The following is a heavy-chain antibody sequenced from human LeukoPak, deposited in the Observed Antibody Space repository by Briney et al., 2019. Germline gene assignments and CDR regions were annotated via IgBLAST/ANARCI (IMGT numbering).Heavy chain of an antibody. J-gene: IGHJ6*02. CDR1: GGSISSSSYY. D-gene: IGHD2-2*02. CDR2: IYYSGST. Sequence: SETLSLTCTVSGGSISSSSYYWGWIRQPPGKGLEWIGYIYYSGSTYYNPSLKSRVTISVDTSKNQFSLKLSSVTAADTAVYYCARDQNIVVVPAAINYYYGMDVWGQGTTVTVSS. V-gene: IGHV4-31*03. CDR3: ARDQNIVVVPAAINYYYGMDV.